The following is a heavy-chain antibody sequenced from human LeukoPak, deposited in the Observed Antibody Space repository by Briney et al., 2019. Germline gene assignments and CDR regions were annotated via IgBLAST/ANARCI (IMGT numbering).Heavy chain of an antibody. CDR2: ISAYNGNT. CDR3: ARGKRITMVRGVIGYFDY. CDR1: GYTFTSYG. V-gene: IGHV1-18*01. J-gene: IGHJ4*02. Sequence: ASVKVSCKASGYTFTSYGISWVRQAPGQGLEWMGWISAYNGNTNYAQKLQGRVTMTTDTSTSTAYMELRSLRSDDTAVYYCARGKRITMVRGVIGYFDYWGQGTLVTVSS. D-gene: IGHD3-10*01.